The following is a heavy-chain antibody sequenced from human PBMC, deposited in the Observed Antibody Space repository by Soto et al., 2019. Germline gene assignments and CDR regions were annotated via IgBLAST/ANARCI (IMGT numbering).Heavy chain of an antibody. CDR2: IYYSGST. D-gene: IGHD3-10*01. Sequence: SETLSLTCTVSGGSISSYYWSWIRQPPGKRLEGIGYIYYSGSTNYNPSHKSRVTISVDTSKNQFSLKLSSVTAADTAVYYCARPMVRGVIIHPFDYWGQGTLVTVSS. CDR1: GGSISSYY. CDR3: ARPMVRGVIIHPFDY. J-gene: IGHJ4*02. V-gene: IGHV4-59*08.